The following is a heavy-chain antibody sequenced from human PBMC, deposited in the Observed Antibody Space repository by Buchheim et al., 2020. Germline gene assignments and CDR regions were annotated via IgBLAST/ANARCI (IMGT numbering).Heavy chain of an antibody. CDR1: GGSISSYY. Sequence: QVQLQESGPGLVKPSETLSLTCTVSGGSISSYYWSWIRQPPGKGLEWIGYIYYSGSTNYNPSLKSRVTISVDTSKNQFSLKLSSVTAADTAVYYCARGGRAAVAGFDYWGQGTL. J-gene: IGHJ4*02. D-gene: IGHD6-19*01. CDR3: ARGGRAAVAGFDY. V-gene: IGHV4-59*01. CDR2: IYYSGST.